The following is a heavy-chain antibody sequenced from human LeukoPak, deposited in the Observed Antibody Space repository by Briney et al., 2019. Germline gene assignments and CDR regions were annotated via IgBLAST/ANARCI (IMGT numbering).Heavy chain of an antibody. CDR1: GGSFRGYY. CDR2: INHSGST. CDR3: ARCGGSGSYSVDAFDI. J-gene: IGHJ3*02. V-gene: IGHV4-34*01. Sequence: SETLSLTCAVYGGSFRGYYWSWIRQPPGKGLEWIGEINHSGSTNYNPSLKSRVTISVDTSKNQFSLKLSSVTAADTAVYSCARCGGSGSYSVDAFDIWGQGTMVTVSS. D-gene: IGHD3-10*01.